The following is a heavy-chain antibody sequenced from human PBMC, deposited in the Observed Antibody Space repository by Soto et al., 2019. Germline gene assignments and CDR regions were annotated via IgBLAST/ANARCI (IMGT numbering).Heavy chain of an antibody. Sequence: ASVKVSCKASGFTFTSSAVQWVRQARGQRLEWIGWIVVGSGNTNYAQKFQERVTITRDMSTSTAYMELSSLRSEDTAVYYCADDTNYYDSTGYYLGDYWGQGTLVTVSS. CDR1: GFTFTSSA. CDR3: ADDTNYYDSTGYYLGDY. V-gene: IGHV1-58*01. CDR2: IVVGSGNT. D-gene: IGHD3-22*01. J-gene: IGHJ4*02.